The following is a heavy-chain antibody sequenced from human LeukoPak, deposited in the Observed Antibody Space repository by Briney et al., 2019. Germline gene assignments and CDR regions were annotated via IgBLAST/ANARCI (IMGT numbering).Heavy chain of an antibody. CDR3: AKDRGYDYVWGSYRSPYYYMDV. D-gene: IGHD3-16*02. CDR2: ISGSGGST. Sequence: GGSLRLSCAASGFTFSSYAMSWVRQAPGKGLEWVSAISGSGGSTYYADPVKGRFTISRDNSKNTLYLQMNSLRAEDTAVYYCAKDRGYDYVWGSYRSPYYYMDVWGKGTTVTVSS. V-gene: IGHV3-23*01. J-gene: IGHJ6*03. CDR1: GFTFSSYA.